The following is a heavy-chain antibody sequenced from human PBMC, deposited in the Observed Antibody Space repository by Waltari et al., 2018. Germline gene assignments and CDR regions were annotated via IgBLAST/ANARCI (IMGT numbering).Heavy chain of an antibody. CDR1: GDSMSSNYW. CDR3: ARDRGRGLYLDS. Sequence: QLQLQESGPGLVKPSGTLSLTCVASGDSMSSNYWWSWVRQSPGKGLEWIGQVRGSGRTNYNPSFASRVIMSVDTSINQFSLKVLSATAADTAVYYCARDRGRGLYLDSWGQGTLVTVSP. D-gene: IGHD2-15*01. V-gene: IGHV4-4*02. J-gene: IGHJ4*02. CDR2: VRGSGRT.